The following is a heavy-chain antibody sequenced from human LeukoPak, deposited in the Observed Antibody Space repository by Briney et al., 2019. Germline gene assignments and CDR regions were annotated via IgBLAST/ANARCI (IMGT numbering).Heavy chain of an antibody. D-gene: IGHD4-23*01. V-gene: IGHV4-59*08. CDR2: VFYSGST. CDR3: ARHTTVVPPHYFHY. CDR1: GVSISSYY. Sequence: SETLSLTCTVSGVSISSYYWSWIRQPPGKGLEWIGYVFYSGSTNYNPSLKSRVTMSLGTSKNQISLKLSSVTAADTAMYYCARHTTVVPPHYFHYWGQGTLVTVSS. J-gene: IGHJ4*02.